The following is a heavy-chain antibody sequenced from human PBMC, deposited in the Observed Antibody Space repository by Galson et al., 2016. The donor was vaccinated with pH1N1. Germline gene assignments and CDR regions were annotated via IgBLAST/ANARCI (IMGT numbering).Heavy chain of an antibody. J-gene: IGHJ4*02. CDR1: GFTFGDYA. V-gene: IGHV3-23*01. D-gene: IGHD1-7*01. CDR3: TKARVGNYYFDY. Sequence: FLRLSCPASGFTFGDYAMRWVRQAPGKGLESVSSISTSRGTTYYGDSVRGRFTISRDNSKNTVYLQMNSLRAEDTAIYYCTKARVGNYYFDYWGQGSLVTVSS. CDR2: ISTSRGTT.